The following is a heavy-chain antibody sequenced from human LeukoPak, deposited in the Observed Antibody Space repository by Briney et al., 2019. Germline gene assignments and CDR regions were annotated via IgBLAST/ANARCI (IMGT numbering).Heavy chain of an antibody. V-gene: IGHV3-74*01. CDR3: VRDSNYHPDC. CDR1: GFTFGDYW. J-gene: IGHJ4*02. D-gene: IGHD4-11*01. Sequence: PGGSLRLSCAAFGFTFGDYWMHWVRQAPGKGLVWVSRIISDGSSASYADSVKGRFTMSRDNAKNTLHLQMNSLRVEDTAVYYCVRDSNYHPDCWGQGTLVTVSS. CDR2: IISDGSSA.